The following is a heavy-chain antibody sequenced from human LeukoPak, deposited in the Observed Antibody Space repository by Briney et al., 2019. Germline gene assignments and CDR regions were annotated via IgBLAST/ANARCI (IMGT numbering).Heavy chain of an antibody. Sequence: GGSLRLSCAASGFTFSSYAMSWVRQAPGKGLEWVSGIGGSGGSIYYADSVKGRFTISRDNSKNTLYLQMNSLRAEDTAIYYCAKDRGSGSYYPRGENWLDPWGQGTLVTVSS. CDR3: AKDRGSGSYYPRGENWLDP. V-gene: IGHV3-23*01. CDR1: GFTFSSYA. CDR2: IGGSGGSI. D-gene: IGHD3-10*01. J-gene: IGHJ5*02.